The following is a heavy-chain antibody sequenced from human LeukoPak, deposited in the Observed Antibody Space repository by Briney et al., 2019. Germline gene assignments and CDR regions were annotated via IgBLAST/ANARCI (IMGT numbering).Heavy chain of an antibody. Sequence: PGGSLRLSCAASGSFSSYVMTWVRQAPGRGLEWVSTLSASGGSTYYADSVKGRFTISRDNSKNTLYLQMSSLRAEDTAVYFCAKDLILLLPAAYDYWGQGTLVTVSS. CDR2: LSASGGST. V-gene: IGHV3-23*01. D-gene: IGHD2-2*01. CDR3: AKDLILLLPAAYDY. CDR1: GSFSSYV. J-gene: IGHJ4*02.